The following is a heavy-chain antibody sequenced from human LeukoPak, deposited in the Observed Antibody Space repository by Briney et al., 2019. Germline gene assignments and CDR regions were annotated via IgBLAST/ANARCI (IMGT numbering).Heavy chain of an antibody. Sequence: GGSLRLSCAASEFTFSSYWMHWVRQVPGKGLMWVSHINRDGSSTTYADSVKGRFTISRDNAKNTLYLQMNSLRADDTAVYYCARDRGYIFDYWGQGTLVTVSS. CDR3: ARDRGYIFDY. CDR1: EFTFSSYW. D-gene: IGHD5-24*01. J-gene: IGHJ4*02. V-gene: IGHV3-74*01. CDR2: INRDGSST.